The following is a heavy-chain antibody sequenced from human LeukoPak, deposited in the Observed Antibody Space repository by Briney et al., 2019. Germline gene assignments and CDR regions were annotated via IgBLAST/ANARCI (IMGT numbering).Heavy chain of an antibody. V-gene: IGHV3-11*04. CDR2: ISSSSSTI. J-gene: IGHJ4*02. Sequence: PGGSLRLSCAASGFTSSDYYMSWIRQAPGKGLEWVSYISSSSSTIYYADSVKGRFTISRDNAKNSLYLQMNSLRAEDTAVYYCAREQPVTSSDYWGQGTLVTVSS. CDR3: AREQPVTSSDY. D-gene: IGHD4-17*01. CDR1: GFTSSDYY.